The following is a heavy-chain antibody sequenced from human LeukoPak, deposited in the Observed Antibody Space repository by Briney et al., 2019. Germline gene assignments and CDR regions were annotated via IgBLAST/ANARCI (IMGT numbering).Heavy chain of an antibody. CDR3: ARDLVYPNVYYYGMDV. V-gene: IGHV3-11*01. D-gene: IGHD2-2*02. J-gene: IGHJ6*02. Sequence: NPGVSLRLSCAASGFTSSDYYMSWIRQAPGKGLEWVSYISSSGSTIYYADSVKGRFTISRDNAKNSLYLQMNSLRAEDTAVYYCARDLVYPNVYYYGMDVWGQGTTVTVSS. CDR2: ISSSGSTI. CDR1: GFTSSDYY.